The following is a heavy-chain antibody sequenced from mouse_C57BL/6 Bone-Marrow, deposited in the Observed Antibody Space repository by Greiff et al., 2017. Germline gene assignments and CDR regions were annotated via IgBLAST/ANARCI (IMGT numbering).Heavy chain of an antibody. D-gene: IGHD6-2*01. CDR3: ARKNLRKSHWYFDV. CDR2: IDPSDSYT. V-gene: IGHV1-59*01. Sequence: QVQLQQPGAELVRPGTSVKLSCKASGYTFTSYWMHWVKQRPGQGLEWIGVIDPSDSYTNYNQKFKGKATLTVDTSSSPAYMQLSSLTSEDSAVYYCARKNLRKSHWYFDVWGTGTTVTVSS. J-gene: IGHJ1*03. CDR1: GYTFTSYW.